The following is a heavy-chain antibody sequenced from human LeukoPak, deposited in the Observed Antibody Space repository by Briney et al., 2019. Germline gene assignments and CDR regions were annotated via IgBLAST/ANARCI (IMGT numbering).Heavy chain of an antibody. D-gene: IGHD2-21*02. Sequence: PGGSLRLSCAASGFTFSSYGMNWVRQAPGKGLEWVSSISSGGRSIDLADSVKGRFTISRDNAKNSLYPQMNSLRAEDTAVYFCARDYFYCGGDCFVDYWGQGTLVTVSS. CDR1: GFTFSSYG. CDR2: ISSGGRSI. V-gene: IGHV3-21*01. J-gene: IGHJ4*02. CDR3: ARDYFYCGGDCFVDY.